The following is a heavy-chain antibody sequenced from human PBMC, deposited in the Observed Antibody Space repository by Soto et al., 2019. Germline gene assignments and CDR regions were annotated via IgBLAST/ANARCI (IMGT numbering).Heavy chain of an antibody. J-gene: IGHJ4*02. CDR2: IRSKAYGGTT. D-gene: IGHD3-16*01. CDR1: GFTFGDYA. V-gene: IGHV3-49*03. CDR3: TSAVPHDYVWGLD. Sequence: PGGSLRLSCTASGFTFGDYAMSWFRQAPGKGLEWVGFIRSKAYGGTTEYAASVKGRFTISRDDSKSIAYLQMNSLKTEDTAVYYCTSAVPHDYVWGLDWGQGTLVTVSS.